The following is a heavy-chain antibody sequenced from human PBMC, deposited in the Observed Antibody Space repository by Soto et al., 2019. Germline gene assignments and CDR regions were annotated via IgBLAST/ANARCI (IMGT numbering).Heavy chain of an antibody. J-gene: IGHJ4*02. CDR1: GFSVSHS. V-gene: IGHV3-53*02. CDR3: ARDASSPFDY. CDR2: IYDDGHT. Sequence: EVQLVETGGGLIQPGGSLKLSCAATGFSVSHSMSWVRQAPGKGLECVSLIYDDGHTYYTDSVKGRFTISRDISKNTLYLQMDSLRVEDTAVYFCARDASSPFDYWGQGTPVTVSS. D-gene: IGHD2-15*01.